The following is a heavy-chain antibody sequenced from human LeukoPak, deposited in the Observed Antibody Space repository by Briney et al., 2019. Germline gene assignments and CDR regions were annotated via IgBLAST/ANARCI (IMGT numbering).Heavy chain of an antibody. Sequence: ASVKVSCKASGYTITNYYMHWVRQAPGQGLEWMGTINPSGDSTTYAQEFQGRVTMTRDTSTSTFYMELSSLRSEDTAVYYCARESEVKGSSTRNTDWFDPWGQGTLVTVSS. D-gene: IGHD2-2*01. CDR1: GYTITNYY. CDR3: ARESEVKGSSTRNTDWFDP. CDR2: INPSGDST. V-gene: IGHV1-46*01. J-gene: IGHJ5*02.